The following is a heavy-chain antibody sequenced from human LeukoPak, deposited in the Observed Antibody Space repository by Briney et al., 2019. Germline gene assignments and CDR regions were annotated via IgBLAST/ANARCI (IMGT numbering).Heavy chain of an antibody. D-gene: IGHD1-26*01. CDR2: IYYSGST. Sequence: TLSLTCTVSGGSISSGGYYWSWIRQHPGKGLEWIGYIYYSGSTYYNPSLKSRVTISVDTSKNQFSLKLSSVTAADTAVYYCARAGREWELLEIPFDCWGQGTLVTVSS. J-gene: IGHJ4*02. CDR3: ARAGREWELLEIPFDC. V-gene: IGHV4-31*03. CDR1: GGSISSGGYY.